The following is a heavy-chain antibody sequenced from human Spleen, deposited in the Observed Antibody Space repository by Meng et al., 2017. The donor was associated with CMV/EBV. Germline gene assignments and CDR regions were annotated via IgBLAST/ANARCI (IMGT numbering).Heavy chain of an antibody. CDR2: INPSSGGT. J-gene: IGHJ6*02. V-gene: IGHV1-2*02. D-gene: IGHD1-26*01. CDR1: GYIFTAYY. Sequence: ASVKVSCKASGYIFTAYYLHWVRQAPGQGLEWMGWINPSSGGTNYAQKFQGRVTMTRDTSISTAYMELSGLRSDDTAVYYCARGRWELPHYYYYYGMDVWGQGTTVTVSS. CDR3: ARGRWELPHYYYYYGMDV.